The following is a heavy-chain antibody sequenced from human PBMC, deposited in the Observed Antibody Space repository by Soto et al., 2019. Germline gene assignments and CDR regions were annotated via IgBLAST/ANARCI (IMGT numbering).Heavy chain of an antibody. D-gene: IGHD2-2*01. V-gene: IGHV1-69*13. CDR3: ARDVVLVPAAPHFDI. Sequence: EASVKVSCKASGGTFSSYAISWVRQAPGQGLEWMGGIIPIFGTANYAQKFQGRVTITADESTSTAYMELSSLRSEDTAVYYCARDVVLVPAAPHFDIWGQGTMVTVSS. CDR1: GGTFSSYA. J-gene: IGHJ3*02. CDR2: IIPIFGTA.